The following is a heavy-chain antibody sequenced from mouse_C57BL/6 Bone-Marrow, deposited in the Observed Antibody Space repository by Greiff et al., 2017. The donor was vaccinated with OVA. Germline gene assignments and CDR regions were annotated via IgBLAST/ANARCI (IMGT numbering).Heavy chain of an antibody. CDR2: IYPGSGST. D-gene: IGHD1-1*01. Sequence: QVHVKQPGAELVKPGASVKMSCKASGYTFTSYWITWVKQRPGQGLEWIGDIYPGSGSTNYNEKFKSKATLTVDTSSSTAYMQLSSLTSEDSAVYYCATITGRRYFDYWGQGTTLTVSS. CDR3: ATITGRRYFDY. J-gene: IGHJ2*01. V-gene: IGHV1-55*01. CDR1: GYTFTSYW.